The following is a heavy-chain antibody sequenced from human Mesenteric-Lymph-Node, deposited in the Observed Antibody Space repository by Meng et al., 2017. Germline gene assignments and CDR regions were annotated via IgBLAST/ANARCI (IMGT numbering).Heavy chain of an antibody. D-gene: IGHD4-17*01. V-gene: IGHV5-51*01. Sequence: GESLKISCKASEFDITNYWIAWVRQMPGKGLEWMGIIFPRDSDTRYSPSFQGQVTISADKSTSTAYLQWSSLKASDTAMYFCARPIGGDYGFVDYWGQGTLVTVSS. CDR3: ARPIGGDYGFVDY. J-gene: IGHJ4*02. CDR2: IFPRDSDT. CDR1: EFDITNYW.